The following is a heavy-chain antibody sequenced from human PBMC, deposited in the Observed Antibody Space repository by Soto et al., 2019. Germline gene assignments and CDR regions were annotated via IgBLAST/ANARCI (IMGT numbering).Heavy chain of an antibody. V-gene: IGHV3-23*01. D-gene: IGHD3-10*01. Sequence: VGSLRLSCAASGFTFSRYAMSWVRQAPGKGLEWVSTVTGGGHTTYNADSVNGRFTISRDNSKNTLYLQMNNLRAEDTAIYYCASSSGDLDVYGMDIWGPGTAVTVSS. CDR1: GFTFSRYA. J-gene: IGHJ6*02. CDR2: VTGGGHTT. CDR3: ASSSGDLDVYGMDI.